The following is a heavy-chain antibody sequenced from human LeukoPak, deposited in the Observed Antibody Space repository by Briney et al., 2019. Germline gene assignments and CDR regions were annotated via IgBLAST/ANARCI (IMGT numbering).Heavy chain of an antibody. CDR3: ARGEPGYSSSWTPWYFDL. Sequence: SGGSLRLSCAASGFTFSSYSTNWVRQAPGKGLEWVSYISSSSSTIYYADSVKGRFTISRDNAKNSLYLQMNSLRAEDTAVYYCARGEPGYSSSWTPWYFDLWGRGTLVTVSS. CDR1: GFTFSSYS. D-gene: IGHD6-13*01. J-gene: IGHJ2*01. CDR2: ISSSSSTI. V-gene: IGHV3-48*04.